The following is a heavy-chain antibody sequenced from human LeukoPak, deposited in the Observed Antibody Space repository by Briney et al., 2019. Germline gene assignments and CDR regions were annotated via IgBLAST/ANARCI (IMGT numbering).Heavy chain of an antibody. D-gene: IGHD1-14*01. CDR2: IRYDGSNK. CDR3: AKDQPMNYYFDY. CDR1: GFTFSSYG. Sequence: PGRSLRLSCAASGFTFSSYGMHWVRQAPGKGLEWVAFIRYDGSNKYYADSVKGRLTISRDNSKNTLYLQMNSLRAEDTAVYYCAKDQPMNYYFDYWGQGTLVTVSS. V-gene: IGHV3-30*02. J-gene: IGHJ4*02.